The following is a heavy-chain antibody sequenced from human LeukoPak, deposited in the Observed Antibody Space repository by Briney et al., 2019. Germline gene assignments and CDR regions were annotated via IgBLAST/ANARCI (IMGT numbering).Heavy chain of an antibody. Sequence: SETLSLTCTVSGGSISSSSYYWGWICQPPGKGLEWIGSIYYSGSTYYNPSLKSRVTISVDTSKNQFSLKLSSVTAADTAVYYCARRDYDGQNWFDPWGQGTLVTVSS. D-gene: IGHD3-16*01. CDR1: GGSISSSSYY. V-gene: IGHV4-39*01. J-gene: IGHJ5*02. CDR3: ARRDYDGQNWFDP. CDR2: IYYSGST.